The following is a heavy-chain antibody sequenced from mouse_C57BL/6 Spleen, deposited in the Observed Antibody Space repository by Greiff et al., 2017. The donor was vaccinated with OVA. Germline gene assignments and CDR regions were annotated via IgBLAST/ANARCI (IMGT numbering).Heavy chain of an antibody. CDR3: ARDAPGSSYAMDY. D-gene: IGHD1-1*01. J-gene: IGHJ4*01. CDR2: SRNKANDYTT. CDR1: GFTFSDFY. Sequence: EVNLVESGGGLVQSGRSLRLSCATSGFTFSDFYMEWVRQAPGKGLEWIAASRNKANDYTTEYSASVKGRFIVSRDTSQSILYLQMNALRAEDTAIYYCARDAPGSSYAMDYWGQGTSVTVSS. V-gene: IGHV7-1*01.